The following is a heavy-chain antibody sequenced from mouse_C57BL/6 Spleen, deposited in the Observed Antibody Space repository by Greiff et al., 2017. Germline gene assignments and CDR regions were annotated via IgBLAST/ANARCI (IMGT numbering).Heavy chain of an antibody. Sequence: QVQLKQSGAELVKPGASVKMSCKASGYTFTSYWITWVKQRPGQGLEWIGDIYPGSGSTNYNEKFKSKATLTVDTSSSTAYMQLSSLTSEDSAVYYCAKNLITTVRYAMDYWGQGTSVTVSS. CDR2: IYPGSGST. J-gene: IGHJ4*01. CDR1: GYTFTSYW. D-gene: IGHD1-1*01. CDR3: AKNLITTVRYAMDY. V-gene: IGHV1-55*01.